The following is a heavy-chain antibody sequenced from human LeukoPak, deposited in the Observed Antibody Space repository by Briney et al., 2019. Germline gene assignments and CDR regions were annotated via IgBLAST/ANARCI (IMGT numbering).Heavy chain of an antibody. CDR2: IYYSGNT. V-gene: IGHV4-59*01. Sequence: SETLPLTCTVSGGSISSYYWSWIRQPPGKGLEWIGYIYYSGNTKYNPSLKSRVTISVDTSKKQFSLKVSSVTAADTAVYYCARGSSDWYADYWGQGTLVTVSS. D-gene: IGHD6-19*01. J-gene: IGHJ4*02. CDR1: GGSISSYY. CDR3: ARGSSDWYADY.